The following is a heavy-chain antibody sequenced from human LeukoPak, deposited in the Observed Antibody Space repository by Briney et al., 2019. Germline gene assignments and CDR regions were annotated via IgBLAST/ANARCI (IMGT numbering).Heavy chain of an antibody. J-gene: IGHJ4*02. D-gene: IGHD5-24*01. CDR3: ARDRATTMFDY. V-gene: IGHV3-74*01. CDR2: INSDGRST. Sequence: GGSLRLSCADPGFTFSNYWMRWVRQAPGKGRVWVSRINSDGRSTTYADSVKGRFTISRDNAKNTLYLQMNSLRADDTAVYYCARDRATTMFDYWAQGTLVTVSS. CDR1: GFTFSNYW.